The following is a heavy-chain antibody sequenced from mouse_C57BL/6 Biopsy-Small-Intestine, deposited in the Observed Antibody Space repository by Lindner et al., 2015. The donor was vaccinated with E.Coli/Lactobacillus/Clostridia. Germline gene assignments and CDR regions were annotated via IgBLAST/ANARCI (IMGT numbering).Heavy chain of an antibody. Sequence: LVKPEASVKISCKASGYSFSGYFMSWVKQSHGKSLEWIGHINPFNGDTFYNQNFRDKATLTVDKSSSTAHMELRSLTSEDSAIYYCAGYDGYYAWFGYWGQGTLVTVSA. D-gene: IGHD2-3*01. CDR2: INPFNGDT. CDR3: AGYDGYYAWFGY. J-gene: IGHJ3*02. CDR1: GYSFSGYF. V-gene: IGHV1-20*01.